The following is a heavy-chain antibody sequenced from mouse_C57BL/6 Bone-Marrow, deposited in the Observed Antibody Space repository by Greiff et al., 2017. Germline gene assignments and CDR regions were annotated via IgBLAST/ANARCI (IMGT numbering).Heavy chain of an antibody. CDR1: GFSITSYG. D-gene: IGHD3-2*02. V-gene: IGHV2-5*01. Sequence: QVQLQQSGPGLVQPSQSLSITCTASGFSITSYGVHWVRQSPGKGLEWLGVIGRGGSTDYNAAFMSRLSLTKDNSTSQVFFKMNSLQADDTAIYYGAKNTVGSSGYCYAMDYWGQGTSVTVSS. CDR3: AKNTVGSSGYCYAMDY. J-gene: IGHJ4*01. CDR2: IGRGGST.